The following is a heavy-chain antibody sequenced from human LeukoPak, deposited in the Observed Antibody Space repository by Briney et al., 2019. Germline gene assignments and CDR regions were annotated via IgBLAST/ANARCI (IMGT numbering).Heavy chain of an antibody. CDR1: GYSFTSYW. D-gene: IGHD3-3*01. CDR3: ARLGNSSLRFLEWLFHNWFDP. Sequence: GESLKISCKGSGYSFTSYWIGWVRQMPGKGLEWMGIIYPGDSDTRYSPSFQGQVTISADKSISTAYLQWSSLKASDTAMYYCARLGNSSLRFLEWLFHNWFDPWGQGTLVTVSS. V-gene: IGHV5-51*01. CDR2: IYPGDSDT. J-gene: IGHJ5*02.